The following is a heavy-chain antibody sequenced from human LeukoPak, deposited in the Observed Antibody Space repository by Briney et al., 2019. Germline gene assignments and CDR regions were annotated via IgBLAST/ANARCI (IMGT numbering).Heavy chain of an antibody. CDR2: INWNGGST. CDR3: ARDVLGYYGSGSPQDY. V-gene: IGHV3-20*04. J-gene: IGHJ4*02. CDR1: GFSFDDYG. Sequence: PGGSLRLSCAASGFSFDDYGISWVRQAPGKGLEWVSGINWNGGSTGYADSVKGRFTISRDNAKNSLYLQMNSLRAEDTAAYYCARDVLGYYGSGSPQDYWGQGTMVTVSS. D-gene: IGHD3-10*01.